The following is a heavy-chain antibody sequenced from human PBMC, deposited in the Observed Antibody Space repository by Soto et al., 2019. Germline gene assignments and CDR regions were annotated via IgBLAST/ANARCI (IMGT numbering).Heavy chain of an antibody. CDR1: GFTFSSYA. Sequence: VGSLRLSCAGSGFTFSSYAMSWVRQAPGKGLEWVSAISGSGGSTYYADSVKGRFTISRDNSKNTLYLQMNSLRAEDTAVYYCAKSHRDYFDYWGQGTLVTVSS. CDR2: ISGSGGST. J-gene: IGHJ4*02. CDR3: AKSHRDYFDY. V-gene: IGHV3-23*01.